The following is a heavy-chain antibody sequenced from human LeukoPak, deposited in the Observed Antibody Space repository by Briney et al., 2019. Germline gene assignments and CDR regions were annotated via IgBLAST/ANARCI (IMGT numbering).Heavy chain of an antibody. J-gene: IGHJ3*02. CDR2: INSDGSST. Sequence: GGSLRLSCAASGFTFSSHWMHWVRQDPGKGLVWVSRINSDGSSTTYADSVKGRFTISRDNAKNTLYLQMNSLRAEDTAVYYCAISKSRTRLPGYSYGDDVFDIWGRGSVVTVSS. CDR1: GFTFSSHW. CDR3: AISKSRTRLPGYSYGDDVFDI. V-gene: IGHV3-74*01. D-gene: IGHD5-18*01.